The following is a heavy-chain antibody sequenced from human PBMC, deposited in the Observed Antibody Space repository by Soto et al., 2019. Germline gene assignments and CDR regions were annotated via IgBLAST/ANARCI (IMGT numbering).Heavy chain of an antibody. J-gene: IGHJ4*01. Sequence: TVSLTCAVSVGSISSGGYSWSWIRQPPGKGLEWIGYIYHSGSTYYNPSLKSRVTISVDRSKNQFSLKLSSVTAADTAVYYCPSLSPGIEPWSLYYRGQGDRVTVS. CDR1: VGSISSGGYS. D-gene: IGHD5-18*01. CDR2: IYHSGST. CDR3: PSLSPGIEPWSLYY. V-gene: IGHV4-30-2*01.